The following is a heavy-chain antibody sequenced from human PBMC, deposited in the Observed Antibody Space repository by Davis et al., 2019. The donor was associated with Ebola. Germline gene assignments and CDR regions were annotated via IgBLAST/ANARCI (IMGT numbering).Heavy chain of an antibody. J-gene: IGHJ4*02. CDR1: GGSISSSSYY. D-gene: IGHD3-9*01. CDR3: ARRPYYDILTGYYDYFDY. V-gene: IGHV4-39*01. CDR2: IYYSGST. Sequence: PSETLSLTCTVSGGSISSSSYYWGWIRQPPGKGLEWIGSIYYSGSTYYNPSLKSRVTISVDTSKNQFSLKLSSVTAADTAVYYCARRPYYDILTGYYDYFDYWGQGTLVTVSS.